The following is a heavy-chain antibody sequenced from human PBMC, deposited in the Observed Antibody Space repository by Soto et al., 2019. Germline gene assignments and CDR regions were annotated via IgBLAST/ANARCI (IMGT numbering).Heavy chain of an antibody. CDR1: GFTFSSYD. V-gene: IGHV3-13*01. J-gene: IGHJ6*02. CDR2: IGTAGDT. D-gene: IGHD2-15*01. CDR3: ARVTSGGKMGGYGMDV. Sequence: PVGSLRLSCAASGFTFSSYDMHWVRQATGKGLEWVSAIGTAGDTYYPGSVKGRFTISRENAKNSLYLQMNSLRAGDTAVYYCARVTSGGKMGGYGMDVWGQGTTVTV.